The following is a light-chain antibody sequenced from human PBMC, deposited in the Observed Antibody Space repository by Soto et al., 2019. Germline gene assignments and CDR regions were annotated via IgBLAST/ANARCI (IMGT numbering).Light chain of an antibody. J-gene: IGKJ1*01. Sequence: MRTQAPATRSVSPGDRATLSCRASQSVSRNLAWYQQKPGQAPRLLIYGASARATGISARFSGSGSGTEFALTISSLQSEDFAVYYCQQYDNWPPLTFGQGTKVEFK. V-gene: IGKV3-15*01. CDR3: QQYDNWPPLT. CDR1: QSVSRN. CDR2: GAS.